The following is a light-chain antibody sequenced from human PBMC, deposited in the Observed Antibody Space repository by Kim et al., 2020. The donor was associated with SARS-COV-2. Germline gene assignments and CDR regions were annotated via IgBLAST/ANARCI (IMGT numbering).Light chain of an antibody. V-gene: IGKV3-20*01. CDR3: EQYGSSPQT. Sequence: EIVLTQSPGTLSLSPGERATLSCRASQSVSSSYLAWYQHKPRQAPRLLIYGASSRATGIPDRFSGSGSGTDFTLTISRLEPEDFAVYYCEQYGSSPQTFGQGTKVDIK. J-gene: IGKJ1*01. CDR2: GAS. CDR1: QSVSSSY.